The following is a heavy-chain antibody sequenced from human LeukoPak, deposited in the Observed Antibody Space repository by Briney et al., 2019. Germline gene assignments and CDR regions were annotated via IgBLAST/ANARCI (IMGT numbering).Heavy chain of an antibody. V-gene: IGHV1-2*02. CDR3: ARGGEWYYDSSSDRLFDH. CDR1: GYSFTGYY. D-gene: IGHD3-22*01. J-gene: IGHJ4*02. CDR2: INPNSGGT. Sequence: ASVKLSCKASGYSFTGYYLHWVRQAPGQGLEWMGWINPNSGGTVYAQKFQGRVTVTRDTSVSTAHMELSRLGSDDTAVYYCARGGEWYYDSSSDRLFDHWGQGTLVTVSS.